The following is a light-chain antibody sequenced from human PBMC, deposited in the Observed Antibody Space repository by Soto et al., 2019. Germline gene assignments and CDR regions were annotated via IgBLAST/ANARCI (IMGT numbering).Light chain of an antibody. J-gene: IGKJ2*01. CDR2: DAS. CDR1: QSISSW. CDR3: QQYNSYPYT. V-gene: IGKV1-5*01. Sequence: DIQMTQSPSTLSASVEDRVTITCRASQSISSWLAWYQQKPGKAPRFLIYDASSLESGVPSRFGGSGSGTEFTLTIYSLQPDDFATDYCQQYNSYPYTFGQGTKLEIK.